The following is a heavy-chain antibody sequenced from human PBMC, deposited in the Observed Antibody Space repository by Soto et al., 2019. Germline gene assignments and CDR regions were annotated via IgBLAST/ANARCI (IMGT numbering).Heavy chain of an antibody. D-gene: IGHD3-16*01. Sequence: QVKLVQSGAEVKKPGASVKVSCKASGYSFTSVGISWVRQAPGQGPEWMGWIRTYNGNSWYAENLQGRVAMTTATSTSTVNLEVRRLRLDDTAVYYWVRGDYGDYWGPGALITVSS. J-gene: IGHJ4*02. CDR1: GYSFTSVG. CDR2: IRTYNGNS. V-gene: IGHV1-18*01. CDR3: VRGDYGDY.